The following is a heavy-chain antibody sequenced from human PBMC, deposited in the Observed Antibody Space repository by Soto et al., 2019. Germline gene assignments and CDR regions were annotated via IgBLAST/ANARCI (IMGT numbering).Heavy chain of an antibody. J-gene: IGHJ6*03. CDR2: IYYSGST. V-gene: IGHV4-59*01. D-gene: IGHD1-7*01. CDR3: ARDLKTVTTGYYYYYMDV. Sequence: QVQLQESGPGLVKPSETLSLTCTVSGGSISSYYWSWIRQPPGKGLEWIGYIYYSGSTNYNPSLKRRVTISVDTSKNQFSLKLSSVTAADTAVYYCARDLKTVTTGYYYYYMDVWGKGTTVTVSS. CDR1: GGSISSYY.